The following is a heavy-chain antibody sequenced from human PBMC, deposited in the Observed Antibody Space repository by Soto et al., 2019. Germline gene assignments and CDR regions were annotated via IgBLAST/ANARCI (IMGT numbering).Heavy chain of an antibody. CDR2: IYYSGST. D-gene: IGHD6-13*01. Sequence: TSETLSLTCTVSGGSISSYYWSWIRQPPGKGLEWIGHIYYSGSTNYNPSLKSRVTISVDTSKNQFSLKLSSVTAADTAVYYCARERDGSFYFDYWGQGTLVTVSS. CDR3: ARERDGSFYFDY. CDR1: GGSISSYY. J-gene: IGHJ4*02. V-gene: IGHV4-59*01.